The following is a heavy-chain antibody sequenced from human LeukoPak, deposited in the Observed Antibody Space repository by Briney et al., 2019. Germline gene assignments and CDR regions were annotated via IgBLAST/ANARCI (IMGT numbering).Heavy chain of an antibody. J-gene: IGHJ6*02. Sequence: SVKVSCKASGGTFSSYAISWVRQAPGQGLEWMGRIIPILGIANYAQKFQGRVTITTDKSTSTAYMELSSLRSEDTAVYYCAKELGPKESWYYYYGMDVWGQGTTVTVSS. CDR3: AKELGPKESWYYYYGMDV. CDR1: GGTFSSYA. V-gene: IGHV1-69*04. D-gene: IGHD7-27*01. CDR2: IIPILGIA.